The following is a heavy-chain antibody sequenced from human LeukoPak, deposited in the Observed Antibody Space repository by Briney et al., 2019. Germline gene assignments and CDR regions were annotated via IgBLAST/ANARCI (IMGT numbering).Heavy chain of an antibody. Sequence: GESLKISCKGSGYSFTSYWIGWVRQMPGKGLEWMGIIYPGDSDTRYSPSFQGQVTISADKSISTAYLQWSSLKASDTAMYYCARQGRDGYNYVTGSQSNKYYYYYYGMDVWGQGTTVTVSS. CDR1: GYSFTSYW. CDR2: IYPGDSDT. CDR3: ARQGRDGYNYVTGSQSNKYYYYYYGMDV. J-gene: IGHJ6*02. V-gene: IGHV5-51*01. D-gene: IGHD5-24*01.